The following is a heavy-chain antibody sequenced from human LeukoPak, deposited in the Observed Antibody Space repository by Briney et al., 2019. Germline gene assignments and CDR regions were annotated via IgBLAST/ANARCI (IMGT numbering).Heavy chain of an antibody. J-gene: IGHJ4*02. D-gene: IGHD2-2*01. V-gene: IGHV3-21*01. Sequence: GGSLRPSCAASGFTFNKYNMNWVRQAPGKGLEWVSSISSSSSYIYYADSVKGRFTISRDNAKNSLYLQMNSLGAEDTAVYYCATMPPSGAHNSLDHWGQGTLVTVSS. CDR2: ISSSSSYI. CDR1: GFTFNKYN. CDR3: ATMPPSGAHNSLDH.